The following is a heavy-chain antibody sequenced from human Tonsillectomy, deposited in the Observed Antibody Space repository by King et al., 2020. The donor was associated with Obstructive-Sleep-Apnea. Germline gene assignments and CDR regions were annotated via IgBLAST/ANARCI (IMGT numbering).Heavy chain of an antibody. V-gene: IGHV3-15*01. J-gene: IGHJ4*02. CDR1: GFTFSSAW. CDR2: IKSKTDGGTT. Sequence: VQLVESGGGLVKPGGSVRLSCAASGFTFSSAWMSWVRQAPGKGLEWVGRIKSKTDGGTTDFAAPVKGRFTISRDDSKNTMYLQMNRLKTEDTAVYYCSTAGPKSYWGQGTLVTVSS. CDR3: STAGPKSY.